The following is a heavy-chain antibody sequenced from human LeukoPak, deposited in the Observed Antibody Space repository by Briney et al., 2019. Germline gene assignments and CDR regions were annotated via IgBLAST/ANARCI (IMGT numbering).Heavy chain of an antibody. CDR1: GYTFTSYG. Sequence: GASVKVSCKASGYTFTSYGISWVRQAPGQGLEWMGWISAYNGNTNYAQKLQGRVTMTTDTSTSTAYMELRSLRSDDTAVYYCAHAHYDSSGWLFDYWGQGTLVTVSS. CDR2: ISAYNGNT. CDR3: AHAHYDSSGWLFDY. D-gene: IGHD3-22*01. V-gene: IGHV1-18*01. J-gene: IGHJ4*02.